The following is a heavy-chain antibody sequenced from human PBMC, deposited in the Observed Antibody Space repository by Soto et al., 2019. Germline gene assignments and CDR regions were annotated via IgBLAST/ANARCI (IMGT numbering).Heavy chain of an antibody. Sequence: SETLSLTCTVSGGSISSYYWSWIRQPPGKGLEWIGYIYYSGSTNYNPSLKSRVTISVDTSKNQFSLKLSSVTAADTAVYYCARIGSSVNYFDYWGQGTLVTVSS. CDR2: IYYSGST. CDR3: ARIGSSVNYFDY. J-gene: IGHJ4*02. D-gene: IGHD2-2*01. CDR1: GGSISSYY. V-gene: IGHV4-59*01.